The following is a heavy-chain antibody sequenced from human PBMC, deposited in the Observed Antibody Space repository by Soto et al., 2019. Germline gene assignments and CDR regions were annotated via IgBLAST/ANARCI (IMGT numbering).Heavy chain of an antibody. CDR3: ARYGSSLPAAPGGPDY. CDR2: INPSAGST. D-gene: IGHD2-2*01. J-gene: IGHJ4*02. V-gene: IGHV1-46*03. CDR1: GYTFTTYY. Sequence: ASVKVSCKASGYTFTTYYFHWVRQAPGQGLQWMGIINPSAGSTIYAQKFQGRVTMTGDTSTNTVYMDLRSLRSEDSAVYYCARYGSSLPAAPGGPDYWGQGTLVTVSS.